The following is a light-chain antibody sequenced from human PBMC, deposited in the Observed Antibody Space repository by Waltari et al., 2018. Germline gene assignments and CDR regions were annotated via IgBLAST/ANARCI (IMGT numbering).Light chain of an antibody. CDR1: ETVSRA. Sequence: IVLTQSPGTLSLSPGERATLSCRASETVSRALAWYQQQPGQAPRLLIYGASTRAPGIPDRFSGSGSGTDFSLTISGLEPEDFAVYYCQHYVRLPATFGQGTKVEIK. J-gene: IGKJ1*01. CDR3: QHYVRLPAT. CDR2: GAS. V-gene: IGKV3-20*01.